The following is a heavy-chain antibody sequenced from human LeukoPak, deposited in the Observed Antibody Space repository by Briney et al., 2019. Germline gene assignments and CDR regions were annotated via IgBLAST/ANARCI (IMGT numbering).Heavy chain of an antibody. Sequence: SETLSLTCAVYGGSFSGYYWSWIRQPPGKGLEWIGKINHSGSTNYNPSLKSRVTISVDTSKNQFSLKLSSVTAADTAVYYCARDGVGSGSYYNVHFDYWGQGTLVTVSS. J-gene: IGHJ4*02. D-gene: IGHD3-10*01. CDR3: ARDGVGSGSYYNVHFDY. V-gene: IGHV4-34*01. CDR2: INHSGST. CDR1: GGSFSGYY.